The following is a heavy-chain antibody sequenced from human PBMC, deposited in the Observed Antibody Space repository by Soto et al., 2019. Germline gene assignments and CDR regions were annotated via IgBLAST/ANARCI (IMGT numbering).Heavy chain of an antibody. CDR3: ARERLSFYGHCPLQGY. Sequence: QVQLVQSGAEVKKPGASVKVSCKASGYTFTSYGISWVRQAPGQGLEWMGWISAYNGNTNYAQKLQGRVTMTTDSSSSTAYMGLRSLRSDDTAVYYCARERLSFYGHCPLQGYWGEGNLVTASS. CDR2: ISAYNGNT. J-gene: IGHJ4*02. V-gene: IGHV1-18*01. D-gene: IGHD2-21*02. CDR1: GYTFTSYG.